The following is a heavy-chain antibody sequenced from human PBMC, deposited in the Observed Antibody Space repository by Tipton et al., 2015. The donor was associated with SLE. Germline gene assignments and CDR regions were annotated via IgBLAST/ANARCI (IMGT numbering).Heavy chain of an antibody. CDR1: GGSISSHY. V-gene: IGHV4-59*08. CDR2: IYDSGST. CDR3: ASGFTLGGAFDI. Sequence: TLSLTCTVSGGSISSHYWSWIRQPPGKGLEWIGYIYDSGSTNYNTSLKSRVTISVDTTKNQFYLKLSSVTAADTAENYCASGFTLGGAFDIWGQGTRVTVSS. J-gene: IGHJ3*02. D-gene: IGHD3-16*01.